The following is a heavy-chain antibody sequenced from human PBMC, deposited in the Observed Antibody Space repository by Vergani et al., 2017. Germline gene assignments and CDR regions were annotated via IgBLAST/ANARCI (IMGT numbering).Heavy chain of an antibody. V-gene: IGHV4-39*07. Sequence: QLQLQESGPGLVKPSETLSLTCTVSGGSISSSSYYWGWIRQPPGKGLEWIGSIYYSGSTYYNPSLKSRVTISVDTSKNQFSLKLSSVTAADTAVYYCARTAIYYYGMDVWGQGTTVTVSS. CDR2: IYYSGST. CDR3: ARTAIYYYGMDV. D-gene: IGHD2-2*01. J-gene: IGHJ6*02. CDR1: GGSISSSSYY.